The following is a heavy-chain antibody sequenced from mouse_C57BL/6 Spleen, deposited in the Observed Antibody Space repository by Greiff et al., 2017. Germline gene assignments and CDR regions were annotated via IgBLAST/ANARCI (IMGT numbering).Heavy chain of an antibody. V-gene: IGHV1-76*01. CDR1: GYTFTDYY. CDR2: LYPGSGTT. CDR3: ARDGGEYYAMDY. J-gene: IGHJ4*01. Sequence: QVQLQQSGAELVRPGASVKLSCKASGYTFTDYYINWVKQRPGQGLEWISRLYPGSGTTYYNEKFKGKATLTAEKSSSTAYMQLSSLTSDDSAVYFCARDGGEYYAMDYWGQGTSVTVSS.